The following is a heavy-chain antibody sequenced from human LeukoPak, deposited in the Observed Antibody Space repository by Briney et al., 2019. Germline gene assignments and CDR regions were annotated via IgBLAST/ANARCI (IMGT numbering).Heavy chain of an antibody. Sequence: SETLSLTCTVSGGSVNSGNYYWSCIPQPPGKGLEWIGYIYYSGSTNYNPSLKSRVTISVDTSKNQFSLKLSSVTAADTAVYYCAGSRVRFDPWGQGTLVTVSS. CDR3: AGSRVRFDP. CDR1: GGSVNSGNYY. D-gene: IGHD3-10*01. CDR2: IYYSGST. J-gene: IGHJ5*02. V-gene: IGHV4-61*01.